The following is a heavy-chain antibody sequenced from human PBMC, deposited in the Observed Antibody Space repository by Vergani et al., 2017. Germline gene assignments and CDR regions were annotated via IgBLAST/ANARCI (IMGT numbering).Heavy chain of an antibody. D-gene: IGHD6-6*01. J-gene: IGHJ6*02. CDR1: GYTFTGYY. CDR3: ARDRGYSSSSLPYGMDV. Sequence: QVQLVQSGAEVKKPGASVKVSCKASGYTFTGYYMHWVRQAPGQGLEWMGWINPNSGGTNYAQKFQGWVTMTMDTSISTAYMELSRLRADDTAVYYCARDRGYSSSSLPYGMDVWGQGTTVTVSS. CDR2: INPNSGGT. V-gene: IGHV1-2*04.